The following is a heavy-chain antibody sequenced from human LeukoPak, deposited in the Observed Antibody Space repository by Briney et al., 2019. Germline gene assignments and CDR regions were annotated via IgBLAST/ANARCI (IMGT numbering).Heavy chain of an antibody. D-gene: IGHD3-16*01. V-gene: IGHV3-7*01. Sequence: GGSLRLSCAASGFSFSSYWMNWVRQAPGKGLEWLANIKHDGSEKYYVDSVKDRFTISRDNANKSLYLQSNSLRAEDTAVYFCARAVRGGAYSDNWGQGSLVTVSS. CDR1: GFSFSSYW. CDR3: ARAVRGGAYSDN. CDR2: IKHDGSEK. J-gene: IGHJ4*02.